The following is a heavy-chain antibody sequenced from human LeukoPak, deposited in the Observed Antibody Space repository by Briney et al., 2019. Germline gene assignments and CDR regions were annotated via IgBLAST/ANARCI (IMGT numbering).Heavy chain of an antibody. Sequence: GGSLRLSCAASGFTFSSYSMNWVRQAPGKGLEWVSYISSSSSTIYYADSVKGRFTISRDNAKNSLYLQMNSLRAEDTAMYYCARVVVAATPWFDPWGQGTLVTVSS. D-gene: IGHD2-15*01. V-gene: IGHV3-48*01. CDR3: ARVVVAATPWFDP. J-gene: IGHJ5*02. CDR1: GFTFSSYS. CDR2: ISSSSSTI.